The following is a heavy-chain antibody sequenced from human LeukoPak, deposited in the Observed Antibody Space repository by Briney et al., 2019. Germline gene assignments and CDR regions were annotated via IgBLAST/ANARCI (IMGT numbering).Heavy chain of an antibody. CDR1: GGSISSNNW. V-gene: IGHV4-4*02. CDR3: ARYGSGSYIDY. D-gene: IGHD3-10*01. J-gene: IGHJ4*02. CDR2: IYHSGST. Sequence: SETLSLTCAVSGGSISSNNWWSWVRQPPGKGLEWIGEIYHSGSTNYNPSLKSQVTISVDKSKNQFSLELTSVTAADTAVYYCARYGSGSYIDYWGQGTLVTVSS.